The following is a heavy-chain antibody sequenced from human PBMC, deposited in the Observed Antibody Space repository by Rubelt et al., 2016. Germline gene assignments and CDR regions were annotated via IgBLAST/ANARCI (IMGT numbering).Heavy chain of an antibody. CDR2: MNPNSGNT. D-gene: IGHD1-1*01. V-gene: IGHV1-8*01. J-gene: IGHJ6*02. Sequence: PGASVKVSCKTSGYTFNNYDFNWVRQATGQGLEWMGWMNPNSGNTNYAQKFQGRVTMTRDTSTGTVYMELSSLRSEDTAVYYCIRDESTTNNLYGMDVWGQGTTVTVSS. CDR1: GYTFNNYD. CDR3: IRDESTTNNLYGMDV.